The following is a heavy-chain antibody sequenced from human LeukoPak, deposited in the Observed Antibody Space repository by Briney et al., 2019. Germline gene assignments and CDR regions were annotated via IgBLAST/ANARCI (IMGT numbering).Heavy chain of an antibody. J-gene: IGHJ4*02. V-gene: IGHV1-24*01. Sequence: ASGKVSSKVSGYTLAELSMHWGRQAPGKGLEWMGGFDPEDGETIYAQKFQGRVTMTEDTSTDTAYMELSSLRSEDTAVYYCATDQTLSWGQGTLVTVSS. CDR2: FDPEDGET. CDR1: GYTLAELS. D-gene: IGHD2-8*01. CDR3: ATDQTLS.